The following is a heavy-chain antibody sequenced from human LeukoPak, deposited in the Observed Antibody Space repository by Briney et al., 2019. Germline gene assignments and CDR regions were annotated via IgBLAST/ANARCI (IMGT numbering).Heavy chain of an antibody. CDR3: ARELGITGMFGY. CDR2: IYYSGST. J-gene: IGHJ4*02. V-gene: IGHV4-39*02. Sequence: SETLSLTCTVSSGSISRSSDYWGWIRQPPGKGLEWIGSIYYSGSTYYNPSLRSRVTISVDTSKKQFSLKLSSVTATDTAVYYCARELGITGMFGYWGQGTLVTVSS. D-gene: IGHD1-20*01. CDR1: SGSISRSSDY.